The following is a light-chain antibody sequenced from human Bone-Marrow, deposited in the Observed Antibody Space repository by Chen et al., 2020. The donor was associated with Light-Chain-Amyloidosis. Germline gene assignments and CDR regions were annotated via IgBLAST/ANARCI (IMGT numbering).Light chain of an antibody. CDR2: SDN. CDR3: ATWDDSLNWV. J-gene: IGLJ3*02. CDR1: SSNTRTNA. V-gene: IGLV1-44*01. Sequence: QSVLTQPPSASRTLGQRVTLSCSGSSSNTRTNAVLWYHHLPGTAPKLLIYSDNQRPSGVPDRCSGSRSGTSASLGIFGLQSEDEADYYCATWDDSLNWVFGGGAKLTVL.